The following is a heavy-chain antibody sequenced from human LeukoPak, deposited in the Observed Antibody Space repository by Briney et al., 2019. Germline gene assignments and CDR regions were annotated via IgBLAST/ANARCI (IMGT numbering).Heavy chain of an antibody. V-gene: IGHV3-20*04. CDR2: INWNGGST. J-gene: IGHJ6*03. CDR1: GFTFDDYG. Sequence: GGSLRLSCAASGFTFDDYGMSWVRQAPGKGLEWISGINWNGGSTGYADSVKGRFTISRGHAKISLYLQMNSLRAEDTALYYCAGVPGGYCSSASCYYYYMDVWGKGTTVTVSS. CDR3: AGVPGGYCSSASCYYYYMDV. D-gene: IGHD2-2*01.